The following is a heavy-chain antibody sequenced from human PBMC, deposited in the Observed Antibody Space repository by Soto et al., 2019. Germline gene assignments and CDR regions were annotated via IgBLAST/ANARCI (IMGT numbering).Heavy chain of an antibody. J-gene: IGHJ4*02. CDR1: GYTFTNYA. D-gene: IGHD3-22*01. Sequence: ASVKVSCKASGYTFTNYAMHWVRQAPGQRLEWMGWINADNGNTKYSQKFQGRVTITRDTSASTAYMELTSLRSEDTALYYCARGPAGYYDSSGYFPYYFDYWGQGTLVTVSS. CDR3: ARGPAGYYDSSGYFPYYFDY. V-gene: IGHV1-3*01. CDR2: INADNGNT.